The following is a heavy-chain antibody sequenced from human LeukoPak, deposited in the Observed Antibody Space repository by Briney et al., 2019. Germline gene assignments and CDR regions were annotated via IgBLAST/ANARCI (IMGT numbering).Heavy chain of an antibody. CDR1: GFTFSSYE. J-gene: IGHJ6*01. D-gene: IGHD3-22*01. CDR3: AELGITMIGGV. V-gene: IGHV3-48*03. Sequence: GGSLRLSCAASGFTFSSYEMNWVRQAPGKGLEWVSYISSSGSTIYYADSVKGRFTISRDNAKNSLYLQMNSLRAEDTAVYYFAELGITMIGGVWGKGTTVSICS. CDR2: ISSSGSTI.